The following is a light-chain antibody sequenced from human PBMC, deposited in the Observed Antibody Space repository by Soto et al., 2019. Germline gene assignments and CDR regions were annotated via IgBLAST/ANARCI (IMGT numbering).Light chain of an antibody. CDR2: DAS. J-gene: IGKJ4*01. CDR1: QTVRNNY. Sequence: EFVLTQSPGTLSLSPGERATLSCRASQTVRNNYLAWYQQKPGQAPRLLIYDASSRATGIPDRFSGGGSGTDFTLTISRLEPEDFATYYCQQSYSTPQLTFGGGTKVEV. V-gene: IGKV3D-20*02. CDR3: QQSYSTPQLT.